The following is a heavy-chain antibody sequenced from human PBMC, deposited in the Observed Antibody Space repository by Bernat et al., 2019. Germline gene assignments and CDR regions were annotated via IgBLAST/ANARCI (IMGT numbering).Heavy chain of an antibody. V-gene: IGHV3-30*03. J-gene: IGHJ3*02. Sequence: VQLVESGGGLIQPGGSLRLSCAASGFTVSSYGMHWVRQAPGKGLEWVAVISYDGSNKYYAASVKGRFTISRDNSKNTLYLQMNSLRAEDTAVYYCAREGAGFGEFDDAFDIWGQGTMVTVSS. D-gene: IGHD3-10*01. CDR2: ISYDGSNK. CDR3: AREGAGFGEFDDAFDI. CDR1: GFTVSSYG.